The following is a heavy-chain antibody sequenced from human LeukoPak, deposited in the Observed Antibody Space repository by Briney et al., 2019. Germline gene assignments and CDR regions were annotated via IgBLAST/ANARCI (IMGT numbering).Heavy chain of an antibody. Sequence: PGGSLRLSCAASGFTFSSYSMNWVRQAPGKGLEWVSSISSSSSYIYYADSVKGRFTISRDNSKNTLYLQMNSLRAEDTAVYYCAKAADWELLFGAFDIWGQGTMVTVSS. V-gene: IGHV3-21*01. D-gene: IGHD1-26*01. J-gene: IGHJ3*02. CDR1: GFTFSSYS. CDR3: AKAADWELLFGAFDI. CDR2: ISSSSSYI.